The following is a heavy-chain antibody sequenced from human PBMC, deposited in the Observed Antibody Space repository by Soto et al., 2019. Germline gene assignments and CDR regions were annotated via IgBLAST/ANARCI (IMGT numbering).Heavy chain of an antibody. J-gene: IGHJ5*02. Sequence: GGSLRLSCAASGFTFSSYGMHWVRQAPGKGLEWVAVIWYDGSNKYYADSVKGRFTISRDNSKNTLYLQMNSLRAEDTAVYYCARDHYYDSSGYYYPFWFDPWGQGTLVTVSS. CDR1: GFTFSSYG. CDR3: ARDHYYDSSGYYYPFWFDP. V-gene: IGHV3-33*01. CDR2: IWYDGSNK. D-gene: IGHD3-22*01.